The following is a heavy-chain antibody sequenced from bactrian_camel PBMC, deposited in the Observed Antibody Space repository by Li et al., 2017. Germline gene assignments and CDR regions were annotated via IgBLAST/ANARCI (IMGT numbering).Heavy chain of an antibody. J-gene: IGHJ4*01. V-gene: IGHV3S40*01. CDR3: AVYDAYAGRCSFREDYYDY. D-gene: IGHD2*01. CDR1: GYTTTSRTY. CDR2: IYRPGGNT. Sequence: VQLVESGGGSVEAGGSLKLSCVASGYTTTSRTYVAWFRQATGKEREWIASIYRPGGNTFADDSVKGRFTISQDNAKNVMSLQMNDPKPEDTAMYHCAVYDAYAGRCSFREDYYDYWGPGTQVTVS.